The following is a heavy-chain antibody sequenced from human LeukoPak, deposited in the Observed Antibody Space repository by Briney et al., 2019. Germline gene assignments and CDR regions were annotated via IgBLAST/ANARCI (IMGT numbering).Heavy chain of an antibody. V-gene: IGHV3-66*01. Sequence: GGSLRLSCAASGFTVSSIYMSWVRQAPGKGLEWVSVIYSGGSTYYADSVKGRFTISRDNSKNTLYLQMNSLRAEDTAVYYCARDDPEFYSSSPDWGQGTRSPSPQ. CDR2: IYSGGST. J-gene: IGHJ4*02. D-gene: IGHD6-13*01. CDR1: GFTVSSIY. CDR3: ARDDPEFYSSSPD.